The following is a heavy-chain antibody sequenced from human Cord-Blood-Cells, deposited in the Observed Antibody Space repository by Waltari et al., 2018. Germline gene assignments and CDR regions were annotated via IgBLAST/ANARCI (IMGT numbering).Heavy chain of an antibody. CDR3: ARVDYYGSGSYFDY. D-gene: IGHD3-10*01. Sequence: QVQLVQSGAEVKKPGASVKVSCKASGYTFTSYAMHWVRQAPGHRLEWMGWIKQGNGKTKDSQKFQGRGTITRDTSASTAYMELISLRSEDTAVYYCARVDYYGSGSYFDYWGQGTLVTVSS. V-gene: IGHV1-3*01. CDR1: GYTFTSYA. J-gene: IGHJ4*02. CDR2: IKQGNGKT.